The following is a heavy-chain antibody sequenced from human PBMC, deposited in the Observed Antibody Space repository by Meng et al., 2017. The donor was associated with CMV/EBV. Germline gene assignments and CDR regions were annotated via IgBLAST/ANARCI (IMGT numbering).Heavy chain of an antibody. CDR3: GPYSSSWYEGY. V-gene: IGHV3-15*01. CDR2: IKSKTDGGTT. Sequence: VLLVVCGGGLVKLGGSLRLSCAASGFTFSKAWMSGVRQAPGKGLEWVGRIKSKTDGGTTDYDAPVKGRFTISRDDSKNTLYLQMNSLKTEDTAVYYCGPYSSSWYEGYWGQGTLVTVSS. J-gene: IGHJ4*02. CDR1: GFTFSKAW. D-gene: IGHD6-13*01.